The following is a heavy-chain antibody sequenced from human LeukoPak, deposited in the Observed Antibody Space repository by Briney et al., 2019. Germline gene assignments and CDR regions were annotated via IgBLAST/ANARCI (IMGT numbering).Heavy chain of an antibody. Sequence: PSETLSLTCTVSGGSIRSYYWSWIRQPPGKGLEWIGYIYFSGITNYNPSLKSRVTISIDTSKNQFSLRLSSVTAEDTAVYYCVSGLWEVPGCHWGQGTLVTVSS. V-gene: IGHV4-59*01. CDR3: VSGLWEVPGCH. CDR2: IYFSGIT. J-gene: IGHJ4*02. D-gene: IGHD1-26*01. CDR1: GGSIRSYY.